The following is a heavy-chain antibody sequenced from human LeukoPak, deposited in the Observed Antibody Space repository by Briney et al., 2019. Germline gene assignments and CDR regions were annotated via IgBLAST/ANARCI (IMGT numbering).Heavy chain of an antibody. CDR1: GFIFSSYS. CDR3: AKDPPSYTESW. V-gene: IGHV3-23*01. D-gene: IGHD3-16*01. Sequence: GGSLRLSCAASGFIFSSYSMSWVRQAPGKGLEWVSVITGSGGNTYYADSVKGRFTISRDNSKNTLYLQMNSLRAEDTAVYYCAKDPPSYTESWGGQGTLVTVSS. J-gene: IGHJ4*02. CDR2: ITGSGGNT.